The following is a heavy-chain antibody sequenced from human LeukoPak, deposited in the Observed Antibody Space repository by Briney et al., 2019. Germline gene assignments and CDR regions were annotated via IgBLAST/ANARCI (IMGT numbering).Heavy chain of an antibody. CDR2: IYYSGST. CDR1: GGSISSYY. CDR3: ARLGGWRYFDY. J-gene: IGHJ4*02. Sequence: PSETLSLTCTVSGGSISSYYWSWIRQPPGKGLEWIGYIYYSGSTNYNPSLKSRVTISVDTSKNQFSLKLSSVTAADTAVYYCARLGGWRYFDYWGQGTLVTVSS. V-gene: IGHV4-59*08. D-gene: IGHD6-19*01.